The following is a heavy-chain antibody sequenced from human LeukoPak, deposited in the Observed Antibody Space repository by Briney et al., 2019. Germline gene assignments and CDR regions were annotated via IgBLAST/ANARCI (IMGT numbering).Heavy chain of an antibody. Sequence: GASVKVSCKVSGYTLTELSMHWVRQAPGEGLEWMGIINPGGGSTSYAQRLQGRVTLTRDTSTSTAYMELSSLRSEDTAVYYCARGPSPYDLDYWSQGTLVTVSS. V-gene: IGHV1-46*04. CDR1: GYTLTELS. CDR2: INPGGGST. D-gene: IGHD3-22*01. J-gene: IGHJ4*02. CDR3: ARGPSPYDLDY.